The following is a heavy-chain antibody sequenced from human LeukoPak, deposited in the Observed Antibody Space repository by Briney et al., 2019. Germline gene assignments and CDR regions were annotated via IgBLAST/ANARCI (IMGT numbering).Heavy chain of an antibody. CDR1: GFTFSNHA. Sequence: GGSLRLSCAASGFTFSNHAIHWVRQAPGKGLEGVSVISGTGGSTHYADSVKGRFTMSRDNSKNTVSLQMNSLRAADTAIYYCAKTGAVAAHWFDLWGQGSLVTVSS. CDR3: AKTGAVAAHWFDL. D-gene: IGHD6-19*01. V-gene: IGHV3-23*01. J-gene: IGHJ5*02. CDR2: ISGTGGST.